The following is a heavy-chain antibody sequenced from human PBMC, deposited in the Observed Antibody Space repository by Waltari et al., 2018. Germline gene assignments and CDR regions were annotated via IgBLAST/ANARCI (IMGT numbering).Heavy chain of an antibody. V-gene: IGHV1-24*01. CDR3: ATQYYYDRSGYYYAFNM. CDR1: GDSLTELS. CDR2: FDPEDGEI. D-gene: IGHD3-22*01. Sequence: QVQLVQSGAAVKKPGASVKVSCKVSGDSLTELSMHWVRQAPGKGLEWMGGFDPEDGEILYAETFQGRVNMTEDTSTDTAYMELRNLRSEDTALYYCATQYYYDRSGYYYAFNMWGQGTMVTVSS. J-gene: IGHJ3*02.